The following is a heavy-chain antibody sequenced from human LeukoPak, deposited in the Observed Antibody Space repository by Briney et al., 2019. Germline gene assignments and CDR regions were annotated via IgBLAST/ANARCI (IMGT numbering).Heavy chain of an antibody. CDR2: IYYSGST. Sequence: ASETLSLTCTVSGGSISSSSSYWGWIRQPPGKGLEWIGSIYYSGSTYYNPSLKSRVTISVDTSKNQFSLKLSSVTAADTAVYYCARDFYYDSSGYYSYFDYWGQGTLVTVSS. CDR3: ARDFYYDSSGYYSYFDY. CDR1: GGSISSSSSY. J-gene: IGHJ4*02. V-gene: IGHV4-39*07. D-gene: IGHD3-22*01.